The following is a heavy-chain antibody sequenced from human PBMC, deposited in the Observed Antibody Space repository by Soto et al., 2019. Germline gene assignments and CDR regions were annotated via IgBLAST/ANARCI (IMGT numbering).Heavy chain of an antibody. CDR3: ARGLSSGWYSFGFGGEDAFDI. D-gene: IGHD6-19*01. CDR1: GFTFSSYW. V-gene: IGHV3-7*01. J-gene: IGHJ3*02. Sequence: GGSLRLSCAASGFTFSSYWMSWVRQAPGKGLEWVANIKQDGSEKYYVDSVKGRFTISRDNAKNSLYLQMNSLRAEDTAVYYCARGLSSGWYSFGFGGEDAFDIWGQGTMVTVSS. CDR2: IKQDGSEK.